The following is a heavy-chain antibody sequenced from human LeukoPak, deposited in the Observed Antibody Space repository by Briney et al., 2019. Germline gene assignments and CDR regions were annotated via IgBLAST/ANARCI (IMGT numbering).Heavy chain of an antibody. Sequence: GGSLRLSCAASGFTFSSYDMHWVRHATGKGLEWVSAIGTAGDTYYPGSVKGRFTISRENAKNSLYLQMNSLRAGDTAVYYCARAPSGSFSEYYFDYWGQGTLVTVSS. J-gene: IGHJ4*02. CDR3: ARAPSGSFSEYYFDY. D-gene: IGHD2-15*01. V-gene: IGHV3-13*01. CDR2: IGTAGDT. CDR1: GFTFSSYD.